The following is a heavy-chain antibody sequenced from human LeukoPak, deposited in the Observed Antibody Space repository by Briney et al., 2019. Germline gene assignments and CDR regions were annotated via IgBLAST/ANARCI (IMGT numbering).Heavy chain of an antibody. Sequence: GGSLRLSCAASGFTFSSYGMSWVRQAPGRGLEWVSTISGSGGTTYYADSVKGRFTISRDNSKNTLYLQMNSLRADDTAVYYCAKDPQQGYFYYYSMDVWGKGTTVTISS. CDR1: GFTFSSYG. V-gene: IGHV3-23*01. CDR3: AKDPQQGYFYYYSMDV. J-gene: IGHJ6*03. CDR2: ISGSGGTT. D-gene: IGHD6-13*01.